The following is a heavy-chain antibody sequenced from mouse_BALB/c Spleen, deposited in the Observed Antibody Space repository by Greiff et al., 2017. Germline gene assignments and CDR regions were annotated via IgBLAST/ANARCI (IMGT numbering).Heavy chain of an antibody. V-gene: IGHV2-2*02. CDR3: ARNMGYSPHSTLMDY. Sequence: VKLMESGPGLVQPSQSLSITCTVSGFSLTSYGVHWVRQSPGKGLEWLGVIWSGGSTDYNAAFISRLSISKDNSKSQVFFKMNSLQANDTAIYYCARNMGYSPHSTLMDYWGEGTSVT. J-gene: IGHJ4*01. CDR2: IWSGGST. D-gene: IGHD2-3*01. CDR1: GFSLTSYG.